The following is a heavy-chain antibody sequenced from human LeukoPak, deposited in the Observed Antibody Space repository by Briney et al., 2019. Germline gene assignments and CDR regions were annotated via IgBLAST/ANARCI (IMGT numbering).Heavy chain of an antibody. CDR3: ARDSSIAAPVSPAPLLY. D-gene: IGHD6-6*01. J-gene: IGHJ4*02. CDR2: IDHSGST. V-gene: IGHV4-34*01. CDR1: GVSISGYY. Sequence: SETLSLTCTVSGVSISGYYWSWIRQPPGKGLEWIGEIDHSGSTNYNPSLKSRVTISVDTSKNQFSLKLSSVTAADTAVYYCARDSSIAAPVSPAPLLYWGQGTLVTVSS.